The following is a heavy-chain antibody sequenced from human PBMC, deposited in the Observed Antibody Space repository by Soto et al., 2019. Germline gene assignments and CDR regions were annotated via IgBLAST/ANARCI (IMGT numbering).Heavy chain of an antibody. CDR3: ARARRGYSYGSRFDI. Sequence: ASVKVSCKTSGYTFTSYGINWVRQATGQGLEWMGGIIPIFGTANYAQKFQGRVTITADESTSTAYMELSSLRSEDTAVYYCARARRGYSYGSRFDIWGQGTMVTVSS. D-gene: IGHD5-18*01. CDR1: GYTFTSYG. CDR2: IIPIFGTA. J-gene: IGHJ3*02. V-gene: IGHV1-69*13.